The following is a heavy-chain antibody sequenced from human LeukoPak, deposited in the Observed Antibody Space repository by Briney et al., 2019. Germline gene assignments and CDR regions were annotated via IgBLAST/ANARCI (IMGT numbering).Heavy chain of an antibody. D-gene: IGHD6-6*01. CDR1: GDSVSSSSYY. CDR3: AREISSSSGFDY. CDR2: VYYSGNT. Sequence: SETLSLTCTVSGDSVSSSSYYWGWIRQPPGKGLEWIGGVYYSGNTFHNPSLKRRVTMSIDTSKNQFSLKLNSVTAADTAVYFCAREISSSSGFDYWGQGTLITVSS. V-gene: IGHV4-39*07. J-gene: IGHJ4*02.